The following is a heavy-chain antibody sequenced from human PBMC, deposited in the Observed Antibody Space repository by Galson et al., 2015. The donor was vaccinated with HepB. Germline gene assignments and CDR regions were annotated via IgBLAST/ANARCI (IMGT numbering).Heavy chain of an antibody. J-gene: IGHJ4*02. CDR2: IWYDGSNK. CDR1: GFTFSSYG. D-gene: IGHD3-22*01. Sequence: SLRLSCAASGFTFSSYGMHWVRQAPSKGLEWVAVIWYDGSNKYYADSVKGRFTISRDNSKNTLYLQMNSLRAEDTAVYYCARGGYDSSFGGYWGQGTLVTVSS. CDR3: ARGGYDSSFGGY. V-gene: IGHV3-33*01.